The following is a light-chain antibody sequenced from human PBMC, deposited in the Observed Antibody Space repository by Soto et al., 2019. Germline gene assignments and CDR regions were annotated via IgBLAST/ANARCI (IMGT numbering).Light chain of an antibody. V-gene: IGKV3-20*01. CDR2: EAS. Sequence: ENVLTQSPGTLSLSPGERATLSCRASQSVSRTYLAWYRQKPGQAPRLLIFEASKRATGIPDRFSGSGSGTAFTLTISRLEPEEFAVYYCQQYASSPLTFGGGTKVEIK. CDR1: QSVSRTY. CDR3: QQYASSPLT. J-gene: IGKJ4*01.